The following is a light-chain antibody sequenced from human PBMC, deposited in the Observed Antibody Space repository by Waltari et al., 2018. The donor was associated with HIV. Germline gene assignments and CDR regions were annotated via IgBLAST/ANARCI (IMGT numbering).Light chain of an antibody. V-gene: IGLV2-14*01. J-gene: IGLJ3*02. CDR1: SSDVGAYNF. Sequence: QSALTQPASVSGSPGQSIAIPCTGTSSDVGAYNFVSWYQQHPGKVPKVIISEVSNRTSVFSDRFSGSKSGNTASLTISGLQAEDEAVYYCISFTTSTTWVFGGGTKLTVL. CDR2: EVS. CDR3: ISFTTSTTWV.